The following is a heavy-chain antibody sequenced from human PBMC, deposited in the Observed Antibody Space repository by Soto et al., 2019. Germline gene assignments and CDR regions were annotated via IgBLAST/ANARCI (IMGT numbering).Heavy chain of an antibody. Sequence: GGSLRLSCAASGFTLRSYAMSWVRQAPGKGLEWVSVIGGSGGTTYYADSVKGRFTISRDISKNTLYLQMNSLRAEDTAVYYCAKSSCSSSSCYRMDYWGQGTLVTVSS. V-gene: IGHV3-23*01. CDR3: AKSSCSSSSCYRMDY. J-gene: IGHJ4*02. CDR1: GFTLRSYA. CDR2: IGGSGGTT. D-gene: IGHD2-2*01.